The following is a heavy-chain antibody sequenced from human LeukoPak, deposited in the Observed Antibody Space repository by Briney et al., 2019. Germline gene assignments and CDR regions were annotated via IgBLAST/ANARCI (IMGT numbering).Heavy chain of an antibody. CDR1: RFTFSRYS. J-gene: IGHJ6*02. CDR2: TSSSDSTK. Sequence: PGGSLRLSCAASRFTFSRYSMNWVPQATGKGLEWVSYTSSSDSTKYYADSVKGRFTISRDNAKNSLYLQMNSLRDEDTAVYYCARVTDTALDYFNGMDVWGQGTAVTVSS. CDR3: ARVTDTALDYFNGMDV. V-gene: IGHV3-48*02. D-gene: IGHD5-18*01.